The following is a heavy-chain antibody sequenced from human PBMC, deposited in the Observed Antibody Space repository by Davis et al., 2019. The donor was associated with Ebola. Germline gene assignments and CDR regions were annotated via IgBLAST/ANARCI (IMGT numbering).Heavy chain of an antibody. D-gene: IGHD2-2*01. CDR1: GGSFKGYY. V-gene: IGHV4-34*01. CDR2: INHRGYA. J-gene: IGHJ4*02. Sequence: MPSETLSLICAVYGGSFKGYYWSWIRQPPGKGLEWIGEINHRGYANYNPSLKSRVTISVDTSKNQFSLKMNSVTAADTGVYYCARGDVVIPGARPDYWGQGTPVTVSA. CDR3: ARGDVVIPGARPDY.